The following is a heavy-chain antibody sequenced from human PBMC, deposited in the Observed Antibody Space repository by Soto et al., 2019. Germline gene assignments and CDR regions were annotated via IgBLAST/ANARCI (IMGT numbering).Heavy chain of an antibody. D-gene: IGHD3-10*01. J-gene: IGHJ6*02. CDR3: ARSWAGDYGMDV. CDR2: ISAYNGNT. V-gene: IGHV1-18*01. CDR1: GYTFTSYG. Sequence: PGASVKVSCNASGYTFTSYGISWLLQAPGQGLEWMGWISAYNGNTNYAQKLQGRVTMTTDTSTSTAYMELRSLRSDDTAVYYCARSWAGDYGMDVWGQGTTVTVSS.